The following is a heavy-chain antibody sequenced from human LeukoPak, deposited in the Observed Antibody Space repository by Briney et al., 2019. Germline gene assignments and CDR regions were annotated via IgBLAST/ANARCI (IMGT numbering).Heavy chain of an antibody. V-gene: IGHV3-48*03. CDR3: ARVSSGWYGVDAFDI. J-gene: IGHJ3*02. CDR2: ISSSGSTI. D-gene: IGHD6-19*01. CDR1: GFAFSSYE. Sequence: RGSLRLSCAASGFAFSSYEMNWVRQAPGKGLEWVSYISSSGSTIYYADSVKGRFTISRDNAKNSLYLQMNSLRAEDTAVYYCARVSSGWYGVDAFDIWGQGTMVTVSS.